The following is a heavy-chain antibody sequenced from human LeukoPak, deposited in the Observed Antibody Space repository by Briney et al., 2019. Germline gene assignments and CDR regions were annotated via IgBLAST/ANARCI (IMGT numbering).Heavy chain of an antibody. CDR1: GGSFSGYY. CDR3: ARGYYYDSSGYSDPFDY. V-gene: IGHV4-34*01. D-gene: IGHD3-22*01. CDR2: INHSGST. J-gene: IGHJ4*02. Sequence: SETPSLTCAVYGGSFSGYYWSWIRQPPGKGLEWIGEINHSGSTNYNPSLKSRVTISVDTSKNQFSLKLSSVTAADTAVYYCARGYYYDSSGYSDPFDYWGQGTLVTVSS.